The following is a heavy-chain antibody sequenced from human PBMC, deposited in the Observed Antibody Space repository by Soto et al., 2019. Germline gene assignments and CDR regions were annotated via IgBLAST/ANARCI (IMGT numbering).Heavy chain of an antibody. CDR1: GYTFSNYW. J-gene: IGHJ4*02. Sequence: LGESLKISCQASGYTFSNYWIGWVRQMPGQGLEWMGIINPGDSDTRYNPSLQGQVTFSVDKSITTAYLQWSSLRASDTAMYYCARQSDGGKFDYWGQGTLVTVSS. CDR3: ARQSDGGKFDY. V-gene: IGHV5-51*01. CDR2: INPGDSDT. D-gene: IGHD2-15*01.